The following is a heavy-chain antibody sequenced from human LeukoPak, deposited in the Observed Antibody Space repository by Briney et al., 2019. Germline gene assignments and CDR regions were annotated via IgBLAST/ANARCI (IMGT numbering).Heavy chain of an antibody. Sequence: GGSLRLSCAASGFTFSSYSMNWVRQAPGKGLEWVSYISSSSSTKYYADSMKGRFTISRDNAKNSLFLQMNSLRAEDTAVYYCARGQENYGYTFDYWGQGTLVTVSS. D-gene: IGHD1-7*01. CDR1: GFTFSSYS. J-gene: IGHJ4*02. CDR2: ISSSSSTK. CDR3: ARGQENYGYTFDY. V-gene: IGHV3-48*04.